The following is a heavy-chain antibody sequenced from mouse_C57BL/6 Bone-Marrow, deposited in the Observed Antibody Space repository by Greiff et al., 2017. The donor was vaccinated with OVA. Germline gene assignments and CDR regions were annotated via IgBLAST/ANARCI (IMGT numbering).Heavy chain of an antibody. Sequence: EVHLVESGGGLVKPGGSLKLSCAASGFTFSSYAMSWVRQTPEKRLEWVATISDGGSYTYYPDNVKGRFTISRDNAKNNLYLQMSHLKSEDTAMYYCARDSIYDPFAYWGQGTLVTVSA. V-gene: IGHV5-4*01. J-gene: IGHJ3*01. D-gene: IGHD2-3*01. CDR1: GFTFSSYA. CDR2: ISDGGSYT. CDR3: ARDSIYDPFAY.